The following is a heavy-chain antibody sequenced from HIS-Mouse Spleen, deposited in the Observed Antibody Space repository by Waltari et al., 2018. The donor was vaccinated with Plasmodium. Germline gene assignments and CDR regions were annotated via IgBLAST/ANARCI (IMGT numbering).Heavy chain of an antibody. CDR3: ASSWYWYFDL. J-gene: IGHJ2*01. Sequence: EVQLVESGGGLVQPGGSLRLSCAASGFTFSSYGMSWVRQAPGKGVEWGAKIKQDGSEKYYVNSVKGRFTISRDNAKNSLYLQMNSLRAEDTAVYYCASSWYWYFDLWGRGTLVTVSS. CDR2: IKQDGSEK. D-gene: IGHD6-13*01. CDR1: GFTFSSYG. V-gene: IGHV3-7*01.